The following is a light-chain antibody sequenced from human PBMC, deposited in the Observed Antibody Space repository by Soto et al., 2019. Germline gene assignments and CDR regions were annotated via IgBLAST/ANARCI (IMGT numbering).Light chain of an antibody. CDR3: QQYSSLWT. CDR2: DAS. Sequence: DIQMTQSPASLSASVWDIVTMTCRASQTINRWLAWYQQKPGKAPQVLIYDASTLESGVPSRFSGSGSGTEFTLTINNLQPDDLATYYCQQYSSLWTFGPGTKVDIK. CDR1: QTINRW. J-gene: IGKJ1*01. V-gene: IGKV1-5*01.